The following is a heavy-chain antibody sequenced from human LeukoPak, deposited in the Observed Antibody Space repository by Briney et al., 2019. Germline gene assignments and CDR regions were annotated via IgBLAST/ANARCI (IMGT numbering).Heavy chain of an antibody. Sequence: GASVKVSCKASGCTFTGYFMHWVRQAPGQGLEWMGWINPNSGGTNYAQKFQGRVTMTRDTSIGTAYMELSRLRSDDTAVYYCARVSSIAVAGREAFDIWGQGTMVTVSS. CDR2: INPNSGGT. D-gene: IGHD6-19*01. V-gene: IGHV1-2*02. J-gene: IGHJ3*02. CDR1: GCTFTGYF. CDR3: ARVSSIAVAGREAFDI.